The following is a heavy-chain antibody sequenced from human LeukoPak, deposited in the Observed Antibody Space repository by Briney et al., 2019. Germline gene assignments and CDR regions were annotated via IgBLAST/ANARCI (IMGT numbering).Heavy chain of an antibody. V-gene: IGHV1-24*01. D-gene: IGHD3-22*01. CDR3: ARTYYDSSGYQPS. J-gene: IGHJ5*02. CDR2: FDPEDGET. Sequence: GASVKVSCKVSGYTLTELSMHWVRQAPGKGLEWMGGFDPEDGETIYAQKFQGRVTITADESTSTAYMELSSLRSEDTAVYYCARTYYDSSGYQPSWGQGTLVTVSS. CDR1: GYTLTELS.